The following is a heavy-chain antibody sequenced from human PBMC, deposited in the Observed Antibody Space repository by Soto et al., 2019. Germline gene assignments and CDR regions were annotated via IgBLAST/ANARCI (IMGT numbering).Heavy chain of an antibody. CDR3: ARNLASVHDY. CDR2: INPYNGNT. D-gene: IGHD1-1*01. J-gene: IGHJ4*02. Sequence: HVQLVQSGGEVKRPGASVKVSCKASGYPFTSYGISWVRQAPGQGLEWMGWINPYNGNTKYAQKFQGRVTMTTDTSTTTAYMELRSLSHDDTAVYYCARNLASVHDYWGQGSLVTVSS. CDR1: GYPFTSYG. V-gene: IGHV1-18*04.